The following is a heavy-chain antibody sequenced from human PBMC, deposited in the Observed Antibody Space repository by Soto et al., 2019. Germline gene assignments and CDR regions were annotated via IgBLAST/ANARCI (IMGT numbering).Heavy chain of an antibody. Sequence: LRLSCAASGFTFSGSAMHWVRQASGKGLEWVGRIRSQANSYATAYAASVKGRFTISRDDSKNTAYLQMNSLKTEDTAVYYCTRRVEYSSSSGDYWGQGTLVTVSS. D-gene: IGHD6-6*01. J-gene: IGHJ4*02. CDR2: IRSQANSYAT. V-gene: IGHV3-73*01. CDR3: TRRVEYSSSSGDY. CDR1: GFTFSGSA.